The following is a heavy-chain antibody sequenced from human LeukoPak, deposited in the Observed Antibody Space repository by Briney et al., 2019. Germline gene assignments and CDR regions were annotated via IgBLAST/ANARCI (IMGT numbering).Heavy chain of an antibody. CDR3: ASSPQDYYYMDV. CDR2: IYTSGST. V-gene: IGHV4-61*02. J-gene: IGHJ6*03. CDR1: GGSISSGSYY. Sequence: PSETLSLTCTVSGGSISSGSYYWSWIRQPAGKGLEWIGRIYTSGSTNYNPSLKSRVTISVDTSKNQFSLKLSSVTAADTAVYYCASSPQDYYYMDVWGKGTTVTIFS.